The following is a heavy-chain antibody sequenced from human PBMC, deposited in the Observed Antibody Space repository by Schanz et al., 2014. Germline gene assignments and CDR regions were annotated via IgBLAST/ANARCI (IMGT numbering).Heavy chain of an antibody. Sequence: EVQLLESGGGLVQPGGSLRLSCAASGFSFSIFAMNWVRQAPGKGLEWVSYISGSSSTKYYADSVKGRFTISRDNAKNSLYLEMTSLRGEDTAVYYCARENLNWEAFDIWGQGTVVTVSS. CDR2: ISGSSSTK. J-gene: IGHJ3*02. V-gene: IGHV3-48*04. D-gene: IGHD7-27*01. CDR3: ARENLNWEAFDI. CDR1: GFSFSIFA.